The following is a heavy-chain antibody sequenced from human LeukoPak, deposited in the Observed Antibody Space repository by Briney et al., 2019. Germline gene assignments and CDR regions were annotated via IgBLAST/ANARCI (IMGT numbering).Heavy chain of an antibody. CDR3: AKDPNYSYDSCTYYFDY. J-gene: IGHJ4*02. D-gene: IGHD3-22*01. Sequence: ASVKVSCKASGYTFTGYYMHWVRQAPGQGLEWMGWINPNSGGTDYAQKFQGRVTMTRDTSISTAYMDLSSLRSDDTAVYYCAKDPNYSYDSCTYYFDYWGQGTLVTVSS. CDR2: INPNSGGT. V-gene: IGHV1-2*02. CDR1: GYTFTGYY.